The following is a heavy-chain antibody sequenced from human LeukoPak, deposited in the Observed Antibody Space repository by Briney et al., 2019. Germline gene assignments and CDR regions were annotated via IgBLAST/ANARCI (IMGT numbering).Heavy chain of an antibody. CDR2: ISSSSSYI. CDR1: GFTFSSYS. V-gene: IGHV3-21*01. Sequence: KPGGSLRLSCAASGFTFSSYSMNWVRQAPGKGLEWGSSISSSSSYIYYADSVKGRFTISRDNAKNSLYLQMNSLRAEDTAVYYCARSLGVTGYCSSTSCYIDYWGQGTLVTVSS. D-gene: IGHD2-2*02. CDR3: ARSLGVTGYCSSTSCYIDY. J-gene: IGHJ4*02.